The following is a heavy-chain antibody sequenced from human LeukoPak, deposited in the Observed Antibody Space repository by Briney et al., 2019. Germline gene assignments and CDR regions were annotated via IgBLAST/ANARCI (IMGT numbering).Heavy chain of an antibody. CDR3: ATETNGRHYDY. CDR2: IGPTGSDR. Sequence: PGGSLRLSDTASGLTFSTSGFDWVRRAPGKGLEWVAYIGPTGSDRYHADSIKGRFTISRDNANNFLYLQMNSLRAEDTAVYYCATETNGRHYDYWGQGTLLTVSS. J-gene: IGHJ4*02. CDR1: GLTFSTSG. D-gene: IGHD1-14*01. V-gene: IGHV3-21*05.